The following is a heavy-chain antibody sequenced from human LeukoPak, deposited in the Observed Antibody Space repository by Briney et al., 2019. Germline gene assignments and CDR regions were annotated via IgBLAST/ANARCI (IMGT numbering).Heavy chain of an antibody. V-gene: IGHV3-23*01. Sequence: PGGSLRLSCAASGFTFSSYAMSWVRQAPGKGLEWVSAISGSGGSTYYADSVKGRFTISRDNAKNSLYLQMNSLRAEDTAVYYCAGDKSRGYSGYDLYYWGQGTLVTVSS. CDR1: GFTFSSYA. J-gene: IGHJ4*02. CDR2: ISGSGGST. CDR3: AGDKSRGYSGYDLYY. D-gene: IGHD5-12*01.